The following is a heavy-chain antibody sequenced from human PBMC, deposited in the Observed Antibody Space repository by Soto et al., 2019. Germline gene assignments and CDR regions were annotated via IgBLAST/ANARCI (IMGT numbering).Heavy chain of an antibody. V-gene: IGHV1-69*13. D-gene: IGHD1-26*01. CDR1: RGTFSSYA. CDR3: ARDSGAVGASRGGMDV. J-gene: IGHJ6*02. CDR2: IIPIFGTA. Sequence: SVKVSCQASRGTFSSYAISWVRQAPGQGLEWMGGIIPIFGTANYAQKFQGRVTITADESTSTAYMELSSLRSEDTAVYYCARDSGAVGASRGGMDVWGQGTTVTVSS.